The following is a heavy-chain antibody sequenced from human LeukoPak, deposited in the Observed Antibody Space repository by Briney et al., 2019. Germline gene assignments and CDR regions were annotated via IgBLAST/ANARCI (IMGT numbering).Heavy chain of an antibody. CDR1: GFTFSSYG. J-gene: IGHJ4*02. CDR2: MWYDGSNK. Sequence: GGSLRLSCAASGFTFSSYGMHWVRQAPGKGLEWVAVMWYDGSNKYYADSVKGRFTISRDNAKNSLYLQMNSLRAEDTAVYYCARAYVLRFLEWLPYFDYWGQGTLVTVSS. D-gene: IGHD3-3*01. CDR3: ARAYVLRFLEWLPYFDY. V-gene: IGHV3-33*01.